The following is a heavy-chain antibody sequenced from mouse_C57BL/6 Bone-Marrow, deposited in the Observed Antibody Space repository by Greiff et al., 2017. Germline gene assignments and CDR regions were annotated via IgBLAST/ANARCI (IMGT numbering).Heavy chain of an antibody. J-gene: IGHJ1*03. V-gene: IGHV14-4*01. D-gene: IGHD1-1*01. Sequence: EVQLKESGAELVRPGASVKLSCTASGFNIKDDYMHWVKQRPEQGLEWIGWIDPENGDTEYASKFQGKATITADTSSNTAYLQLSSLTSEDTAVYYCTITVVVPSHWYFDVWGTGTTVTVSS. CDR3: TITVVVPSHWYFDV. CDR1: GFNIKDDY. CDR2: IDPENGDT.